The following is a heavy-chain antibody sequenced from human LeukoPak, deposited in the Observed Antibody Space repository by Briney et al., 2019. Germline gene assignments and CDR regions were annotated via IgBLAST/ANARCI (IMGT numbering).Heavy chain of an antibody. Sequence: PSETLSLTCTVSGGSISSGDYYWSWIRQPPGKGLEWIGYIYYSGSTYYNPSLKSRVTISVDTSKNQFSLKLSSVTAADTAVYYCARARQDYGGNDGLWYFDLWGRGTLVTVSS. CDR3: ARARQDYGGNDGLWYFDL. CDR2: IYYSGST. D-gene: IGHD4-23*01. J-gene: IGHJ2*01. CDR1: GGSISSGDYY. V-gene: IGHV4-30-4*08.